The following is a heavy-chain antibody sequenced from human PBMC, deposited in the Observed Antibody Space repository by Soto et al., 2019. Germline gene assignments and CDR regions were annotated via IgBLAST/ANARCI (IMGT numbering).Heavy chain of an antibody. D-gene: IGHD4-4*01. Sequence: SETLSLTCTVSGGSISSGDYYWSWIRQPPGKGLEWIGYIYYSGSTYYNPSLKSRVTISVDTSKNQFSLKLSSVTAADTAVYYCARVGGNYDGLGFSYYYYGMDVWGQGTTVTVSS. V-gene: IGHV4-30-4*01. CDR1: GGSISSGDYY. J-gene: IGHJ6*02. CDR2: IYYSGST. CDR3: ARVGGNYDGLGFSYYYYGMDV.